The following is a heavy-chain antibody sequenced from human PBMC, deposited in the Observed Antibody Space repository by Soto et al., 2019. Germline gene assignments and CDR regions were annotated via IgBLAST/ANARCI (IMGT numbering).Heavy chain of an antibody. CDR2: ISSSSSTI. Sequence: GSLRLSCAASGFTFSSYSINWVRQAPGKGLEWVSYISSSSSTIYYADSVKGRFTISRDNAKNSLYLQMNSLRAEDTAVYYCAREGFYYYYGMDVWGQGTTVTVSS. CDR1: GFTFSSYS. CDR3: AREGFYYYYGMDV. V-gene: IGHV3-48*01. J-gene: IGHJ6*02.